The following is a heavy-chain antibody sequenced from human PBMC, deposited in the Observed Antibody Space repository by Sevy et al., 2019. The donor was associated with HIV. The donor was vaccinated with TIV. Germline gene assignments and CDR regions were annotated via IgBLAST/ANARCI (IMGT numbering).Heavy chain of an antibody. Sequence: GGSLRLSCAASEFTFSSYEKNWVRQAPGKGLEWVSYISSSGSTIYYADSVKGRFTISRDNAKNSLYLQMNSLRAEDTAVYYCAGDYYDSSGFDYWGQGTLVTVSS. J-gene: IGHJ4*02. CDR3: AGDYYDSSGFDY. D-gene: IGHD3-22*01. CDR2: ISSSGSTI. V-gene: IGHV3-48*03. CDR1: EFTFSSYE.